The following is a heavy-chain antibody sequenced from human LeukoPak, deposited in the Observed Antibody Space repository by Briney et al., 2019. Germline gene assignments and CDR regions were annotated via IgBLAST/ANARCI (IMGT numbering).Heavy chain of an antibody. CDR3: ARHGPVVTATDAFDL. J-gene: IGHJ3*01. D-gene: IGHD2-21*02. V-gene: IGHV4-39*01. CDR2: VYYSGRT. CDR1: GVSISRDTYY. Sequence: SETLSLTCTVSGVSISRDTYYCAWIRQSPGRGLEWLGSVYYSGRTDYNPSLKSRVNIFVDTSKNELSLRLNSVTAADTAVYYCARHGPVVTATDAFDLWGQGTMVTVPS.